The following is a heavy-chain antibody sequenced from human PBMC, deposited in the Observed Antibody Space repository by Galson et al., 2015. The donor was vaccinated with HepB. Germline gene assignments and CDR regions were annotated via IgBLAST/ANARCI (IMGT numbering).Heavy chain of an antibody. D-gene: IGHD2-8*02. CDR3: ARVSHGGHTGVVNFDY. CDR2: ISSSSSYI. J-gene: IGHJ4*02. Sequence: SLRLSCAASGFTFSSYSMDWVRQAPGKGLEWVSSISSSSSYIYYADSVKGRFTISRDNAKNSLYLQMNSLRAEDTAVYYCARVSHGGHTGVVNFDYWGQGTLVTVSS. V-gene: IGHV3-21*01. CDR1: GFTFSSYS.